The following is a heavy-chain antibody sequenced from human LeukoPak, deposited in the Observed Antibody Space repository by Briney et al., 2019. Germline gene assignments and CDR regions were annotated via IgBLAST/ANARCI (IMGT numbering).Heavy chain of an antibody. V-gene: IGHV3-21*01. CDR3: ASSTESTIDY. J-gene: IGHJ4*02. D-gene: IGHD5/OR15-5a*01. CDR2: ISSSSSYI. CDR1: GFTFSSYS. Sequence: GGSLRLSCATSGFTFSSYSMNWVRQAPGKGLEWVSSISSSSSYIYYADSVKGRFTISRDNAKNSLYLQMNSLRAADTAVYYCASSTESTIDYWGQGTLVTVSS.